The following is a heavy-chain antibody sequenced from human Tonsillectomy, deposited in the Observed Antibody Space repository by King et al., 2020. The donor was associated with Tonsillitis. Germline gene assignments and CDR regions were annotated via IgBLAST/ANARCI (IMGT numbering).Heavy chain of an antibody. CDR2: INCNGGST. Sequence: VQLVESGGGVVRPGGSLRLSCAASGFTFDDYGMSWVRQAPGKGLDWVSSINCNGGSTGYADSVKGRFTISRDNAKNSLYLQMNSLRAEDTALYHCARSKTAPGRMAFDIWGQGTMVTVSS. CDR1: GFTFDDYG. CDR3: ARSKTAPGRMAFDI. J-gene: IGHJ3*02. V-gene: IGHV3-20*01. D-gene: IGHD2-2*01.